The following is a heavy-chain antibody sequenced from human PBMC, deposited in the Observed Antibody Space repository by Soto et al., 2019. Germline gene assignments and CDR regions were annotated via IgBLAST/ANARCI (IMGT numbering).Heavy chain of an antibody. V-gene: IGHV4-59*13. CDR3: ARGVYDYWSGYYAGSGLDV. Sequence: QVPLQESGPGLVKPSETLSLTCTVSGDSMSPFYWNWIRQSPGKGLEWIGYIYYSGNTNYNPSLKSRVAISVDPSKNQFSLKLSSVTAADTAVYYCARGVYDYWSGYYAGSGLDVWGQGTTVTVSS. J-gene: IGHJ6*02. D-gene: IGHD3-3*01. CDR2: IYYSGNT. CDR1: GDSMSPFY.